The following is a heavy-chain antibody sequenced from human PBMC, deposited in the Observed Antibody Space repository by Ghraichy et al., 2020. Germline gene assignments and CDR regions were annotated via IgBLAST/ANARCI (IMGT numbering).Heavy chain of an antibody. CDR3: AGRKEGYYTRDY. V-gene: IGHV4-61*03. J-gene: IGHJ4*02. CDR1: GGSVSSSSVF. D-gene: IGHD5-24*01. Sequence: SETLSLTCTVSGGSVSSSSVFWSWIRQPPGRGLEWIGYIYSSGNTTYNPSLKSRVSMSLDTSRNHFSLRLDSVTAADAAIYYCAGRKEGYYTRDYWGQGVLVTVSS. CDR2: IYSSGNT.